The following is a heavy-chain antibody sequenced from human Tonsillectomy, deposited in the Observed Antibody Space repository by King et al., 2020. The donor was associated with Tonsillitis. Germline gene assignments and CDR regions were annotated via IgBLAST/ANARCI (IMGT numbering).Heavy chain of an antibody. Sequence: VQLVESGGGLVQPGGSLRLSCAASGFTFSNYWMSWVRQAPGKGLEWVANIDQDGSEKFYVDSVKGRFTISRDNAKNSLYLQMNSLRAGDTAVYFCTTFWSGYFDYWGQGTLVTVSS. J-gene: IGHJ4*02. V-gene: IGHV3-7*01. CDR2: IDQDGSEK. D-gene: IGHD3-3*01. CDR1: GFTFSNYW. CDR3: TTFWSGYFDY.